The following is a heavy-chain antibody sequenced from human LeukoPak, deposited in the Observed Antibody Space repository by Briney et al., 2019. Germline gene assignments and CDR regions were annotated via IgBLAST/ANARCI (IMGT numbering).Heavy chain of an antibody. D-gene: IGHD5-18*01. CDR3: ARPRGRGYSYYYFDY. J-gene: IGHJ4*02. CDR2: INPNSGGT. V-gene: IGHV1-2*04. Sequence: ASVKVSCKASGYTFTSYDINWVRQAPGQGLEWMGWINPNSGGTNYAQKFQGWVTMTRDTSISTAYMELSRLRSDDTAVYYCARPRGRGYSYYYFDYWGQGTLVTVSS. CDR1: GYTFTSYD.